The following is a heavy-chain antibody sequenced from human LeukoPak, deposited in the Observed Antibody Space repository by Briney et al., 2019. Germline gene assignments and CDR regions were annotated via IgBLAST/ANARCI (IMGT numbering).Heavy chain of an antibody. CDR1: GGTFSSYA. J-gene: IGHJ4*02. CDR2: IIPIFGTA. Sequence: SVKVSCTVSGGTFSSYAISWVRQAPGQGLEWMGGIIPIFGTANYAQKFQGRVTITADESTSTAYMELSSLRSEDTAVYYCARDGNEYYYDSSGYYYDYWGQGTLVTASS. V-gene: IGHV1-69*13. D-gene: IGHD3-22*01. CDR3: ARDGNEYYYDSSGYYYDY.